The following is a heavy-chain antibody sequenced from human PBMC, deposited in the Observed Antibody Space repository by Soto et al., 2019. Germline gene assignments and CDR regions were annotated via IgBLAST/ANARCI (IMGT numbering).Heavy chain of an antibody. CDR3: AREGTSSSSHYYYYGMDV. V-gene: IGHV1-69*13. J-gene: IGHJ6*02. CDR1: GGTFSSYA. D-gene: IGHD6-6*01. Sequence: SVKVSFKASGGTFSSYAISWVRQAPGQGLEWMGGIIPILGTANYAQKFQGRVTITADESTSTAYMELSSLRSEDTAVYYCAREGTSSSSHYYYYGMDVWGQGTTVTVSS. CDR2: IIPILGTA.